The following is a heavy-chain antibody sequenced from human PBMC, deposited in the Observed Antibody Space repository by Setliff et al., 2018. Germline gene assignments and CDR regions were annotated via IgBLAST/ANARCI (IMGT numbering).Heavy chain of an antibody. V-gene: IGHV1-69*05. CDR2: TIPMFRTT. CDR1: GGTFSNYG. Sequence: SVKVSCKASGGTFSNYGISWVRQAPGQGLEWMGGTIPMFRTTNYARKFQGRVTIITDESTSTACMQLSSLGSDDTAVYYCVREGVDRRSSTDYRYYMDVWG. J-gene: IGHJ6*03. D-gene: IGHD5-12*01. CDR3: VREGVDRRSSTDYRYYMDV.